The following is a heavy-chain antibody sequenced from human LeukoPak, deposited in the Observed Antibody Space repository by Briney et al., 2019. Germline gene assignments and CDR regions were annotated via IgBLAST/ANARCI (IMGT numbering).Heavy chain of an antibody. CDR2: ISGNNGDT. D-gene: IGHD3-22*01. CDR1: GYTFTSYG. V-gene: IGHV1-18*04. Sequence: GASVKVSCKTSGYTFTSYGLSWVRQAPGQGLEWMGWISGNNGDTNYAQKFQGRVTLTTHTSTSTAYMELRSLRSDDTGVYYCAREGHYDISAYSIDFDYWGQGTLVTVSS. J-gene: IGHJ4*02. CDR3: AREGHYDISAYSIDFDY.